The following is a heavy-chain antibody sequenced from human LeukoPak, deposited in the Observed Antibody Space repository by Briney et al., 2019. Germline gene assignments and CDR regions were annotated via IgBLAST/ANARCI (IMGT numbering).Heavy chain of an antibody. CDR3: AKDLKGAVAGTGGY. CDR2: LSDSGGNT. D-gene: IGHD6-19*01. Sequence: PGGSLRLSCAASGFTFSSYGMSWVRQAPGKGLEWVSALSDSGGNTFYADSVKGRFTISRDNSKNTLYLQINSLRAEDTAVYYCAKDLKGAVAGTGGYWGQGTLVTVSS. J-gene: IGHJ4*02. CDR1: GFTFSSYG. V-gene: IGHV3-23*01.